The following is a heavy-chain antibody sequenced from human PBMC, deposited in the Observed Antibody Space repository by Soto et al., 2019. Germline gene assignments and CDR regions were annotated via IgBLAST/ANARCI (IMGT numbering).Heavy chain of an antibody. CDR2: IYSGGST. Sequence: GGSLRLSCAASGFTVSSNYMSWVRQAPGKGMEWVSVIYSGGSTYYADSVKGRFTISRDNSKNTLYLQMNSLRAEDTAVYYCARAGYCSSTSCPPHYYYSYYMYVWGKGTTVTVSS. J-gene: IGHJ6*03. CDR3: ARAGYCSSTSCPPHYYYSYYMYV. D-gene: IGHD2-2*01. CDR1: GFTVSSNY. V-gene: IGHV3-66*01.